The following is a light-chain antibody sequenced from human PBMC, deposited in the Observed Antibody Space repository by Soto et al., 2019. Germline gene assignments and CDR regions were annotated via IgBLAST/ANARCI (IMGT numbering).Light chain of an antibody. Sequence: EIVMTQSPATLSVSPGERATLSCRASQSVSSDLAWYHQKPGQAPRLLIYSASTRATGIPARFSGSGSGTEFTLTIDAMYSEDFTVYYCQPYNNWPLTFGQGTKVEIK. CDR1: QSVSSD. V-gene: IGKV3-15*01. J-gene: IGKJ1*01. CDR3: QPYNNWPLT. CDR2: SAS.